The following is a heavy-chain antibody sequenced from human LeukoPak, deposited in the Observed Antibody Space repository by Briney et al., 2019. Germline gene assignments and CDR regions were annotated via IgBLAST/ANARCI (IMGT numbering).Heavy chain of an antibody. CDR2: ISAYNGNT. CDR1: GYIFTNYG. V-gene: IGHV1-18*01. J-gene: IGHJ5*02. Sequence: GASVKVSCKASGYIFTNYGINWVRQAPGQGLEWMGWISAYNGNTNYAQKVQGRVTMTTDTSTYTAYMELRSLRSDDTAMYYCATLSRLGELKWFDPWGQGTLVTVSS. CDR3: ATLSRLGELKWFDP. D-gene: IGHD3-16*01.